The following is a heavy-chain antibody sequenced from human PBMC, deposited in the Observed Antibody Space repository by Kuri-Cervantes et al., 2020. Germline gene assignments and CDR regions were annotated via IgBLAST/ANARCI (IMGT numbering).Heavy chain of an antibody. J-gene: IGHJ4*02. D-gene: IGHD3-22*01. CDR3: ARAGDSSGYYYSHWVHCFDY. CDR2: INHSGST. V-gene: IGHV4-34*01. CDR1: GGSFSGYY. Sequence: SQTLSLTCAVYGGSFSGYYWNWVRQPPGKGLEWIGEINHSGSTNYKPSLKSRVTISVDTSKNQFSLKLSSVTAADTAVYYCARAGDSSGYYYSHWVHCFDYWGQGTLVTVSS.